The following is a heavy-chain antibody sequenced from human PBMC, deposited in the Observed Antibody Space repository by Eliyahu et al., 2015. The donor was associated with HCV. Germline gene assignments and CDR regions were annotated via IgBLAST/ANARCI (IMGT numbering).Heavy chain of an antibody. V-gene: IGHV3-23*01. J-gene: IGHJ4*02. CDR1: GFTFSSYA. CDR2: ISGSGGST. D-gene: IGHD3-22*01. Sequence: EVQLLESGGGLVQPGGSLRLSCAASGFTFSSYAXXWXRQAPGKGLEWVSAISGSGGSTXYADSVKGRFTISRDNSKNTLYLQMNSLRAEDTAVYYCAKEGGYDSSHGWPGRKAYYFDYWGQGTLVTVSS. CDR3: AKEGGYDSSHGWPGRKAYYFDY.